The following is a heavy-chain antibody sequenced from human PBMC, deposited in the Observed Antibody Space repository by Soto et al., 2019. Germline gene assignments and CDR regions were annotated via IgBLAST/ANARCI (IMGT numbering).Heavy chain of an antibody. CDR2: IYYSGST. CDR3: ARDSPDYYDSSGYYFLDY. J-gene: IGHJ4*02. V-gene: IGHV4-31*03. Sequence: SETLSLTCTVSGGSIISGGYYWILIRQHPGKGLEWIGYIYYSGSTYYNPSLKSRVTISVDTSKNQFSLKLSSVTAADTAVYYCARDSPDYYDSSGYYFLDYWGRGTLVTVSS. CDR1: GGSIISGGYY. D-gene: IGHD3-22*01.